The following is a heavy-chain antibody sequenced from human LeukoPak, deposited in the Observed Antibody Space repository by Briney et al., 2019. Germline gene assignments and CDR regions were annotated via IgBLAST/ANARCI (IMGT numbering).Heavy chain of an antibody. CDR3: AKHSRSGDSGYGNAFDM. D-gene: IGHD5-12*01. CDR2: IYFSGST. J-gene: IGHJ3*02. Sequence: SETLSLSCTVSGGSITSGSNYSDWVRQPPGKGLEWIGSIYFSGSTYYNPSLKSRVTISVAASTTPFSLTLSSVTAADTAVYYCAKHSRSGDSGYGNAFDMWGQRTMVTVSS. CDR1: GGSITSGSNY. V-gene: IGHV4-39*01.